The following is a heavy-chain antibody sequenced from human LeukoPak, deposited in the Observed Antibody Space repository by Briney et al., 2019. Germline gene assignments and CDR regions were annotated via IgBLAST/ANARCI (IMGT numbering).Heavy chain of an antibody. D-gene: IGHD6-13*01. CDR1: GFTFSNAW. J-gene: IGHJ4*02. CDR3: TTAPSSWYYFDY. V-gene: IGHV3-15*01. Sequence: GGSLRLSCAASGFTFSNAWMSWVRQAPGKGLEWVGRIKSKTDGGTTDYAAPVKGRFTISRDDSKNTLYLQMNSLKTEDTAVYYCTTAPSSWYYFDYWGQGTLVTVSS. CDR2: IKSKTDGGTT.